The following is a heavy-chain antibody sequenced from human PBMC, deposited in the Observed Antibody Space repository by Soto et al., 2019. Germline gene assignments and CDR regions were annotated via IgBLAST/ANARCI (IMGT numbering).Heavy chain of an antibody. CDR3: ARHGGTAMVFSRTRPYYYYGMDV. J-gene: IGHJ6*02. Sequence: PSETLSLTCTVSGGSFSGYYWSWIRQPPGKGLEWIGEINHSGSTNYNPSLKSRVTISVDTSKNQFSLKLSSVTAADTAVYYCARHGGTAMVFSRTRPYYYYGMDVWGQGTTVTVSS. D-gene: IGHD5-18*01. CDR1: GGSFSGYY. CDR2: INHSGST. V-gene: IGHV4-34*01.